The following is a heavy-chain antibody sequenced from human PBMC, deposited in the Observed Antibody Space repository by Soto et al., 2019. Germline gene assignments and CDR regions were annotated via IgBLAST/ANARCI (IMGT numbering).Heavy chain of an antibody. CDR2: MSNDGSNK. V-gene: IGHV3-30-3*01. D-gene: IGHD2-15*01. CDR1: GFTFSSYA. J-gene: IGHJ4*02. Sequence: PVGSLRLSCAASGFTFSSYAMHWVRQTPGKGLEWVAIMSNDGSNKYYADSVKGRFTISRDNSKNTLYLQMNSLRTEDTAVYYCARDPGCSGGSCYSLDYWGQGTLVTVSS. CDR3: ARDPGCSGGSCYSLDY.